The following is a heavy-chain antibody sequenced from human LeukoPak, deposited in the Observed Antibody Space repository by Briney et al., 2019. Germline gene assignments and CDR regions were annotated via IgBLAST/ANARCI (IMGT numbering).Heavy chain of an antibody. D-gene: IGHD3-3*01. CDR2: ISGRGGST. J-gene: IGHJ4*02. V-gene: IGHV3-23*01. CDR1: GFTFSSYA. Sequence: PGGSLRLSCAASGFTFSSYAMSWVRQAPGKGLEWVSAISGRGGSTYYADSVKGRFTISRDNSKNTLYLQMNSLRAEDTAVYYCAKGDWSGYGYFDYWGQGTLVTVSS. CDR3: AKGDWSGYGYFDY.